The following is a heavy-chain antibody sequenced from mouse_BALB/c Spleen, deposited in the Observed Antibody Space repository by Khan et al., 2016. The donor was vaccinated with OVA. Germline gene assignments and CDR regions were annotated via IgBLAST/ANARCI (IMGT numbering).Heavy chain of an antibody. CDR1: GYTFSSYW. CDR2: ILPGSGST. V-gene: IGHV1-9*01. Sequence: QVQLQQSGAELMKPGASVKISCKATGYTFSSYWIEWVKQRPGHGLEWIGEILPGSGSTNYNEKFKGKATFTADTSSNTASIQLNSLTSEDSAVYYCTRRDWEGYFDYWGQGTTLTVSS. CDR3: TRRDWEGYFDY. D-gene: IGHD4-1*01. J-gene: IGHJ2*01.